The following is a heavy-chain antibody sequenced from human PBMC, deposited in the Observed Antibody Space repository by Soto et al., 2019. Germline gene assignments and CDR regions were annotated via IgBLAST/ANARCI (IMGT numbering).Heavy chain of an antibody. CDR3: ASYYDSSASDYWYFDL. CDR2: INPSGGTT. J-gene: IGHJ2*01. CDR1: GYTFISNY. V-gene: IGHV1-46*01. D-gene: IGHD3-22*01. Sequence: QVQLVQSGAEVKKPWASVKISCKASGYTFISNYMHWVRQAPRQGLEWIGIINPSGGTTRYAQKFQGRVTMTRDTSTSTVYMELSSLRSEDTAVYYCASYYDSSASDYWYFDLWGRCSLVTVA.